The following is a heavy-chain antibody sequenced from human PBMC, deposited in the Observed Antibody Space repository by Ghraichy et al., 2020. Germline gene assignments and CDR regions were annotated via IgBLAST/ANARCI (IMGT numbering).Heavy chain of an antibody. CDR1: GFSFNTFA. D-gene: IGHD2-2*01. J-gene: IGHJ4*02. CDR2: IASDGNGE. V-gene: IGHV3-30*18. Sequence: GGSLRLSCAASGFSFNTFAMDWVRQAPGKGLEWVALIASDGNGEFYADSVKGRFTVSRDNSKNTLFLQINSLKPEDTAVYYCAKGGNCSTTSCLGFDAWGQGTPLTVSS. CDR3: AKGGNCSTTSCLGFDA.